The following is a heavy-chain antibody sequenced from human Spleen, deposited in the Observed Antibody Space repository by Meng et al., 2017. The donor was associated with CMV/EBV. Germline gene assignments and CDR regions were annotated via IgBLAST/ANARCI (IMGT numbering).Heavy chain of an antibody. D-gene: IGHD2-2*01. CDR2: ISYDGSNK. V-gene: IGHV3-30-3*01. Sequence: GESLKISCAASGFTFSSYAMHWVRQAPGKGLEWVAVISYDGSNKYYADSVKGRFTISRDNSKNTLYLQMNSLRAEDTAVYYCALTEYQYYLDYWGQGTLVTVSS. J-gene: IGHJ4*02. CDR3: ALTEYQYYLDY. CDR1: GFTFSSYA.